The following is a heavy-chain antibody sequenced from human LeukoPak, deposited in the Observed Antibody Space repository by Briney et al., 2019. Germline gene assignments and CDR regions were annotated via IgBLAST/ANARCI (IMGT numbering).Heavy chain of an antibody. CDR2: IYYSGST. D-gene: IGHD3-9*01. CDR3: ARGRYSAGDNWFDP. Sequence: SETLSLTCTVSGGSISSYYWSWIRQPPGKGLEWVGYIYYSGSTNYNPSLKSRVTMLIDTSKNQFSLKLSSVTAADTAVYYCARGRYSAGDNWFDPWGQGTLVTVSS. V-gene: IGHV4-59*01. CDR1: GGSISSYY. J-gene: IGHJ5*02.